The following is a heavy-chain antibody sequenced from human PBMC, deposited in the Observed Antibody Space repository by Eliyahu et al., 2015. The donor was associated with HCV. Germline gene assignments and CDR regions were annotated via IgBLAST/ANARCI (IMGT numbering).Heavy chain of an antibody. CDR1: GYTLTELS. D-gene: IGHD2-2*01. V-gene: IGHV1-24*01. J-gene: IGHJ6*02. Sequence: QVQLVQSGAEVKKPGASVKVSCKVSGYTLTELSIHWGRQAPGKGLEWMGGFDPEDGETIYAQKFQGRVTMTEDTSTDTAYMELSSLRSEDTAVYYCATGGDIVVVPAAMNYYYGMDVWGQGTTVTVSS. CDR2: FDPEDGET. CDR3: ATGGDIVVVPAAMNYYYGMDV.